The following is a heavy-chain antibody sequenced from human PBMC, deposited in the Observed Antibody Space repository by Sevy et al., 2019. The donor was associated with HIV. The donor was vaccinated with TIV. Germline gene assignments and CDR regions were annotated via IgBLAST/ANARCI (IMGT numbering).Heavy chain of an antibody. CDR3: ARWGGSSGWYTRFDY. V-gene: IGHV3-53*01. D-gene: IGHD6-19*01. CDR2: IYSGGST. J-gene: IGHJ4*02. CDR1: GFTVSTNY. Sequence: GGSLRLSCAASGFTVSTNYMNWVRQAPGKGLECVSVIYSGGSTYYADSVKGRFTISRDNSKSTLYLQMNSLRAEDSAVYYCARWGGSSGWYTRFDYWGQGTLVTVSS.